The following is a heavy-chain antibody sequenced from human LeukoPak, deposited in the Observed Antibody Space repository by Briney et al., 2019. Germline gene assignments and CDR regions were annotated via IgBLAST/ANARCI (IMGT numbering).Heavy chain of an antibody. CDR1: GFIFSDYA. V-gene: IGHV3-23*01. J-gene: IGHJ4*02. Sequence: GGPLRLSCAASGFIFSDYAMNWVRQAPGKGLQWVSSISGPGGNTYYADSVRGRFTISRDNSKNTLYLQMNSLRAEETALYYCAKSGRGYSYGDFAYWGQGTLVTVSS. CDR3: AKSGRGYSYGDFAY. CDR2: ISGPGGNT. D-gene: IGHD5-18*01.